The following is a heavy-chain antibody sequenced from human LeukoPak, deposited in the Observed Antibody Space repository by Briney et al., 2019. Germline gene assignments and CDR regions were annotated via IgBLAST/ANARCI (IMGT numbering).Heavy chain of an antibody. CDR1: GFTFSSYG. CDR2: IWYDGSNK. V-gene: IGHV3-33*01. CDR3: ARDSSITGTTFADY. D-gene: IGHD1-7*01. J-gene: IGHJ4*02. Sequence: GRSLRLSCAASGFTFSSYGMHWVRQAPGKGLEWVAVIWYDGSNKYYAASVKRRFTISRDNSKNTLYLQMNILRAEDTAVYYCARDSSITGTTFADYWGQGTLVTVSS.